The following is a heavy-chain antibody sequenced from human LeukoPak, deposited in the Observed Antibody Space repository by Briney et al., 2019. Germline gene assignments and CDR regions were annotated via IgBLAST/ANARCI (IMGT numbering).Heavy chain of an antibody. D-gene: IGHD5-12*01. CDR2: IWYGGSNK. CDR3: AREGRGIVATRYYFDY. CDR1: GFTFSSYG. J-gene: IGHJ4*02. V-gene: IGHV3-33*08. Sequence: GRSLRLSCAASGFTFSSYGMHWVRQAPGKGLEWVAVIWYGGSNKYYADSVKGRFTISRDNSKNTLYLQMNSLRAEDTAVYYCAREGRGIVATRYYFDYWGQGTLVTVSS.